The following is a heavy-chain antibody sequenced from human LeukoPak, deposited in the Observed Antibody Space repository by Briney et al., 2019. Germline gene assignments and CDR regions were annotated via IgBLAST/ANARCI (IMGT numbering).Heavy chain of an antibody. J-gene: IGHJ5*02. V-gene: IGHV1-3*01. CDR3: ARDRGSIVVVPAAMPSGPLRP. CDR1: GYTFTSYA. D-gene: IGHD2-2*01. Sequence: GASVKVSCKASGYTFTSYAMHWVRQAPGQRREWMGWINAGNGNTKYSQKFQGRVTITRDTSASTAYMELSSLRSEDTAVYYCARDRGSIVVVPAAMPSGPLRPWGRGTLVTVSS. CDR2: INAGNGNT.